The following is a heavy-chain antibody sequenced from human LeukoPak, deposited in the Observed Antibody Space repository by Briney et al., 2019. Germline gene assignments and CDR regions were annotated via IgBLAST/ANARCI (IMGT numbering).Heavy chain of an antibody. V-gene: IGHV1-69*05. J-gene: IGHJ4*02. CDR3: ARDGYNWGFDY. D-gene: IGHD5-24*01. CDR1: GGTFSSYA. CDR2: IIPIFGTA. Sequence: SVKASCKASGGTFSSYAITWVRQAPGQGLEWMGGIIPIFGTANYAQKFQGRVTITTDESTSTAYMELSSLRSDDTAVYYCARDGYNWGFDYWGQGTLVTVSS.